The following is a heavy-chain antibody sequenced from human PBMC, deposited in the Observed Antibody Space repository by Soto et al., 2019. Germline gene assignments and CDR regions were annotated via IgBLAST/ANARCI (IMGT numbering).Heavy chain of an antibody. D-gene: IGHD5-12*01. CDR2: INPSGGST. CDR1: GYTFTSYY. CDR3: AREGYSGYDWPYYYYMDV. V-gene: IGHV1-46*03. J-gene: IGHJ6*03. Sequence: GASVKVSCKASGYTFTSYYPHWVRQAPGQGLEWMGIINPSGGSTSYAQKFQGRVTMTRDTSTSTVHMQLSSLRSEDTAVYYCAREGYSGYDWPYYYYMDVWGKGTTVTVSS.